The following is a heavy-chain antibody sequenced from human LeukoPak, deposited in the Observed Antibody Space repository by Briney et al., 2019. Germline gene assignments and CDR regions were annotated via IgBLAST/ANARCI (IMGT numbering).Heavy chain of an antibody. CDR3: EKDGVGTSGWRT. CDR2: IRYDGSDK. CDR1: GFTFSSYG. J-gene: IGHJ4*02. V-gene: IGHV3-30*02. Sequence: GGSLRLSCAASGFTFSSYGMHWVRQAPGKGLVWVAFIRYDGSDKSYADSVKGRFTISRDNFENTLYLQMNSLRSEDTAVYYCEKDGVGTSGWRTWGKGTLVTVSS. D-gene: IGHD6-19*01.